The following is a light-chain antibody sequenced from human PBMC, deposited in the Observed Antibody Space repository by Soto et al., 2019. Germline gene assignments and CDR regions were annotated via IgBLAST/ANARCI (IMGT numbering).Light chain of an antibody. CDR2: GAS. CDR3: QQYGSSPPKIT. V-gene: IGKV3-20*01. CDR1: QSVDIN. Sequence: ELVLTPSPGTLSVSPVDRVPLSCRASQSVDINLAWYQQRAGQAPRLLVYGASTKATDMPGRFSGRGSGTEFTLTISRLEPEDFAVYYCQQYGSSPPKITFGQGTRLEIK. J-gene: IGKJ5*01.